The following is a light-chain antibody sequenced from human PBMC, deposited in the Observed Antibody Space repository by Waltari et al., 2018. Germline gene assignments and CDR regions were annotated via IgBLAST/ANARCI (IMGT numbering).Light chain of an antibody. J-gene: IGLJ2*01. CDR3: QSDYSNNHVV. CDR1: RRTLASNY. Sequence: NFMLRHSNSVSAFPGTTVTISCTGIRRTLASNYVHWYHHRPDRATIIVIYEDNQRPSWLPDQFSCSIDSSTNSASLTVSGLRPEDEGDYYYQSDYSNNHVVFGGGTKLTVL. CDR2: EDN. V-gene: IGLV6-57*02.